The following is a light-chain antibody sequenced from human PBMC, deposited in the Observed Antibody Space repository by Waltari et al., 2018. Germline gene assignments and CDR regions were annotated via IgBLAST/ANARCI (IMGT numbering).Light chain of an antibody. J-gene: IGLJ1*01. V-gene: IGLV2-23*02. CDR2: EVF. CDR1: TSDVGSSYL. CDR3: CSYAGRGTYV. Sequence: QSALTQPASVSGTPGQSITISCSGTTSDVGSSYLVSWYQQHPGEAPKLLICEVFKRPPDTSSRFSGAKSGSTASLTISGLQPEDEADYYCCSYAGRGTYVFGSGTKVTVL.